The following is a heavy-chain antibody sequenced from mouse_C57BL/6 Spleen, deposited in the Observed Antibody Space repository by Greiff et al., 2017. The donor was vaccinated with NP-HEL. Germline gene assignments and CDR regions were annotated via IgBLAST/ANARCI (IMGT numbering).Heavy chain of an antibody. CDR2: ISSGSSTI. CDR3: ARDGLELRDFDY. Sequence: EVQLVESGGGLVKPGGSLKLSCAASGFTFSDYGMHWVRQAPEKGLEWVAYISSGSSTIYYADTVKGRFTISKDNAKNTLFLQMTSLRSEDTAMYYCARDGLELRDFDYWGQGTTLTVSS. J-gene: IGHJ2*01. V-gene: IGHV5-17*01. D-gene: IGHD1-1*01. CDR1: GFTFSDYG.